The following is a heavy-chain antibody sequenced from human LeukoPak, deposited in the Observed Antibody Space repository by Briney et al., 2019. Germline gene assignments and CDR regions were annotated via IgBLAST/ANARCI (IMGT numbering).Heavy chain of an antibody. CDR2: GVPIVGPR. J-gene: IGHJ1*01. V-gene: IGHV1-69*13. CDR3: AREGPAGTDGF. Sequence: SVTVSCKASGCSVSSYSISWVRQAPGPGLEWMGGGVPIVGPRNLAQKFHGRLTTTADDSTSTASMELNGLSAEDTAVYYCAREGPAGTDGFWGQGTLVTVSS. D-gene: IGHD5-24*01. CDR1: GCSVSSYS.